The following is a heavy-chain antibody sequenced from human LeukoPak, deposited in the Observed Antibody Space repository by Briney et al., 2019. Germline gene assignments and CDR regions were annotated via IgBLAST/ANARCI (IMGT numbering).Heavy chain of an antibody. Sequence: GGSLRLSCAASGFTFSSYAMSWVRQTPGKGLEWVSSVSGSGGTTHHADSVKGRFTISRDNSKGTLYLQMNSLRAEDTAVYYCAKDMIKMNGVWDAFDIWGQGTMVTVSS. V-gene: IGHV3-23*01. CDR3: AKDMIKMNGVWDAFDI. CDR1: GFTFSSYA. D-gene: IGHD3-22*01. CDR2: VSGSGGTT. J-gene: IGHJ3*02.